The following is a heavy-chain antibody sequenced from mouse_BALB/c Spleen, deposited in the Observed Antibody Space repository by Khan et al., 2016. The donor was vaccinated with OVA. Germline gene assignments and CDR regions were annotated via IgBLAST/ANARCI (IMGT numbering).Heavy chain of an antibody. Sequence: VQLKESGPELVKPGASVKISCKASGYSFTGYFMNWVMQSHGKSLEWIGRINPHIGETLYNQKFKDKATLTVDESSSTAHMELRSLASEDSAVYYCTRFYRSDFDYWGQGTTLTVSS. CDR2: INPHIGET. CDR3: TRFYRSDFDY. V-gene: IGHV1-20*02. J-gene: IGHJ2*01. CDR1: GYSFTGYF. D-gene: IGHD1-1*01.